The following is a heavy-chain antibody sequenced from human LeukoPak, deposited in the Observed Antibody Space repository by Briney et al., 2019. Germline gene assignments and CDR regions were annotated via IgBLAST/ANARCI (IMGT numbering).Heavy chain of an antibody. CDR2: ISSSSSYI. CDR1: GFTFSNYS. V-gene: IGHV3-21*01. D-gene: IGHD3-3*01. J-gene: IGHJ5*02. CDR3: ASITIFGVVTDQENWFDP. Sequence: GGSLRLSCAASGFTFSNYSMNWVRQAPGKGLEWVSSISSSSSYIYYADSVKGRFTISRDNAKNSLYLQMNSLRAEDTAVYYCASITIFGVVTDQENWFDPWGQGTLVTVSS.